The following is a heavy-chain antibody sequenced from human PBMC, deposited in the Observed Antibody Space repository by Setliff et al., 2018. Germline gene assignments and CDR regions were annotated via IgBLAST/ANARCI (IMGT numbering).Heavy chain of an antibody. CDR3: ARSFSRREKFLLDY. V-gene: IGHV4-4*07. J-gene: IGHJ4*02. CDR2: IYTSGST. CDR1: GGSISSYY. Sequence: SETLSLTCTVSGGSISSYYWSWIRHPAGKGLEWIGRIYTSGSTNYNPSLKSRVTISMDTSKNQFSRKVSSVTAADTAVYYCARSFSRREKFLLDYWGQGALVTVSS.